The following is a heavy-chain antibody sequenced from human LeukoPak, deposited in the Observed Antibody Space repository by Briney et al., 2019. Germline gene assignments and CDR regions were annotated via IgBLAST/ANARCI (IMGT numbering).Heavy chain of an antibody. D-gene: IGHD6-19*01. V-gene: IGHV4-31*03. J-gene: IGHJ3*02. Sequence: SETLSLTCTVSGGSISSGGYYWSWIRQHPGKGLEWIGYVYYSGSTYYNPSLKSRVTMSVDTSKNQFSLKLSSVTAADTAVYYCASSEWLVLGAFDIWGQGTMVTVSS. CDR2: VYYSGST. CDR3: ASSEWLVLGAFDI. CDR1: GGSISSGGYY.